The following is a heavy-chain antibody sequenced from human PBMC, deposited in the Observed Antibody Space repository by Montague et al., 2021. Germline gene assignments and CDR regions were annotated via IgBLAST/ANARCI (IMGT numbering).Heavy chain of an antibody. D-gene: IGHD6-13*01. Sequence: SETLSLTCTVSGASITSNIYYWGWTRQSPGKGLEWIGSIYYSGNSFHQPSLKSRITMAVDTSKNQFSLKLSSVTAADTAIYYCARVFSSWYVGWFDPWGQGTPVTVSS. CDR2: IYYSGNS. J-gene: IGHJ5*02. CDR1: GASITSNIYY. V-gene: IGHV4-39*07. CDR3: ARVFSSWYVGWFDP.